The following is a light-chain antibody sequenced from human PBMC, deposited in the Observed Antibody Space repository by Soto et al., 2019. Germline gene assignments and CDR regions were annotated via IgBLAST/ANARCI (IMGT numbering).Light chain of an antibody. CDR2: DAS. J-gene: IGKJ3*01. CDR1: QSISIW. Sequence: DIQLTHSPSTVSASAGDRVTLTCRASQSISIWLAWYQQKPGQXPXXLIYDASTLESGVPSRFSGSVSGAEFTLTINNLQPDDFATYDCQQYHSHRSFGPGTKVDIK. CDR3: QQYHSHRS. V-gene: IGKV1-5*01.